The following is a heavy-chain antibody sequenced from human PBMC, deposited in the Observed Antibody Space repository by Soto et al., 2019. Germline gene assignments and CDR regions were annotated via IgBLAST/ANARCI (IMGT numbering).Heavy chain of an antibody. V-gene: IGHV4-39*01. CDR3: ARQAHHDNWFDP. Sequence: SETLSLTCTVSGGSLSSSGYYWGWIRQPPGKGLEYIGSIYYSGSTYYNPSLKSRVTISVDTSKNYFSPKLRSVTAADTAVYYCARQAHHDNWFDPWGQGTLVTVSS. CDR2: IYYSGST. J-gene: IGHJ5*02. CDR1: GGSLSSSGYY.